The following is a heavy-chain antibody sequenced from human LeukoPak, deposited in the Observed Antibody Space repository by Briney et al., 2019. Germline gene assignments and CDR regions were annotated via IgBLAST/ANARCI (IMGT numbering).Heavy chain of an antibody. D-gene: IGHD4-17*01. CDR1: GFTVSSNY. J-gene: IGHJ6*02. Sequence: GGSLRLSRAASGFTVSSNYMSWVRQAPGKGLEWVSVIYSGGSTYYADSVKGRFTISRDNSKNTLYLQMNSLRAEDTAVYYCASLPNYGDYYYYYYGMDVWGQGTTVTVSS. CDR2: IYSGGST. V-gene: IGHV3-66*01. CDR3: ASLPNYGDYYYYYYGMDV.